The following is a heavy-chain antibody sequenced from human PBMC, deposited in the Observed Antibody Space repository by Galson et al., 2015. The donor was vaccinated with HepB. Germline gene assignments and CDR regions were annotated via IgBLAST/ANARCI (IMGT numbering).Heavy chain of an antibody. Sequence: SLRLSCAASGFTFSSYGMHWVRQAPGKGLEWVAVISYDGSNKYYADSVKGRFTISRDNSKNTLYLQMNSLRAEDTAVYYCAKDGETYCGGDCYFDYWGQGTLVTVSS. CDR3: AKDGETYCGGDCYFDY. CDR1: GFTFSSYG. J-gene: IGHJ4*02. CDR2: ISYDGSNK. D-gene: IGHD2-21*01. V-gene: IGHV3-30*18.